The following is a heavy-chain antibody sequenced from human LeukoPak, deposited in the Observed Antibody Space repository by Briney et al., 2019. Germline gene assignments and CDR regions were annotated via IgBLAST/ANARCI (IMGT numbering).Heavy chain of an antibody. CDR3: ANEIRPNDY. CDR2: IKHDGSEK. CDR1: GFIFTNYF. Sequence: PGGSLRLSCAASGFIFTNYFMSWVRQAPGKGLEWVASIKHDGSEKYYVDSVRGRFTISRDNTMNSLYLQMNNLRADDTAVYYCANEIRPNDYWGQGTLVTVSS. V-gene: IGHV3-7*03. D-gene: IGHD4-17*01. J-gene: IGHJ4*02.